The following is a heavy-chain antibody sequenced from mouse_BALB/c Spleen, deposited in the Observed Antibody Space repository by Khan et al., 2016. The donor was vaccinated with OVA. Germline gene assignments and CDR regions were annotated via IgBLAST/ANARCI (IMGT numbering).Heavy chain of an antibody. V-gene: IGHV2-2*02. D-gene: IGHD2-13*01. CDR2: LWCAGSP. CDR1: GFSLTYYV. J-gene: IGHJ3*01. Sequence: VQLKESGPGLVHRSQSLYSTCTAAGFSLTYYVVHWFRQSPGKGLAWLGALWCAGSPVFTAAFLSRLSLSMVNSKSQGLFTVHSLQTNDSAIYYCARGGLPFAYWGQGTLVTVSA. CDR3: ARGGLPFAY.